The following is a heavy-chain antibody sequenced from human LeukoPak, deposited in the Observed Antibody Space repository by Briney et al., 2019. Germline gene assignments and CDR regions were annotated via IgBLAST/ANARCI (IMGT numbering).Heavy chain of an antibody. CDR1: GFTFSAYE. Sequence: GGSLRLSCAASGFTFSAYEMDWVRRAPGKGLEWVSYIGSSGGSRYYADSVKGRFTSSRDNAKNSLYLQMKSLRVEDTAVYYCAREDGDAFDIWGQGTMVSVSS. J-gene: IGHJ3*02. V-gene: IGHV3-48*03. D-gene: IGHD5-24*01. CDR3: AREDGDAFDI. CDR2: IGSSGGSR.